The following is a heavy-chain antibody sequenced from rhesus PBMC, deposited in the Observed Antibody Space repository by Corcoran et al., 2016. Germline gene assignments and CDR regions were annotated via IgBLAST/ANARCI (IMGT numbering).Heavy chain of an antibody. CDR2: ITYSGST. D-gene: IGHD6-19*01. J-gene: IGHJ4*01. CDR1: GSSFSGYY. CDR3: AGAFGYSSSQAFDY. V-gene: IGHV4-122*02. Sequence: QVQLQASGPGLVKLSETLSLTCAVSGSSFSGYYSSWIRQAPGKGLEWIGYITYSGSTRYNPCLKDQVTVSRDTSKNQFSLRLSSVTAAGTAVYYCAGAFGYSSSQAFDYWGQGVLVTVSS.